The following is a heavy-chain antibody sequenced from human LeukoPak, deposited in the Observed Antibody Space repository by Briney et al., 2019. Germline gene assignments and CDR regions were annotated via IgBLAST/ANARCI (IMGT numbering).Heavy chain of an antibody. D-gene: IGHD6-19*01. Sequence: ASVKASCKASGYTFSGYYIHWVRQAPGQGLEWMGWINPNSGGTTYAQKFQGRVTMTRDTSISTAYMELSSLISDDTAVYFCARDKGTGWSPIDYWGQGTLVTVSS. CDR2: INPNSGGT. CDR1: GYTFSGYY. CDR3: ARDKGTGWSPIDY. V-gene: IGHV1-2*02. J-gene: IGHJ4*02.